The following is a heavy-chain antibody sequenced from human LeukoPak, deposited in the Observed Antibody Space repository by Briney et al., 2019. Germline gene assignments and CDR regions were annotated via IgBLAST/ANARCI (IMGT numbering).Heavy chain of an antibody. D-gene: IGHD6-13*01. V-gene: IGHV4-30-4*01. Sequence: SLTLSLTCTVSGGSISSGDYYWSWIRQPPGKGLEWIGYIYYSGSTYYNPSLKSRVTISVDTSKNQFSLKLSSVTAADTAVYYCATAGYSSSWYPRDDVGAFDIWGQGTMVTVSS. CDR3: ATAGYSSSWYPRDDVGAFDI. CDR2: IYYSGST. CDR1: GGSISSGDYY. J-gene: IGHJ3*02.